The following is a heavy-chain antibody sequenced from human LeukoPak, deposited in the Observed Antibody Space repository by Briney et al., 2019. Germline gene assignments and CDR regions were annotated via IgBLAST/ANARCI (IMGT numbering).Heavy chain of an antibody. Sequence: GGSLRLSCAASGFSFGSYGMHWVRQAPGKGLEGVAFIRYGGSHQFYADSVRGRFTISRDNPKNTLYLQMNSLRGEDTAVYFCARDSGTWFYLQDWGQGTLVTVSS. D-gene: IGHD2/OR15-2a*01. CDR1: GFSFGSYG. CDR3: ARDSGTWFYLQD. CDR2: IRYGGSHQ. V-gene: IGHV3-30*02. J-gene: IGHJ1*01.